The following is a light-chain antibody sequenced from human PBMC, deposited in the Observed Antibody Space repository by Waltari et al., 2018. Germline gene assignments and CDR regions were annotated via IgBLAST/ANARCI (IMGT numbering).Light chain of an antibody. CDR2: DVS. V-gene: IGLV2-14*03. Sequence: QPALPHPAPVSGPPGQPLPTSSPGTTGHVVVYNDFPWYQQHPGKAPKLMIFDVSKRPSGVSYRFSGSKSGNTASLTISGLQAEDEADYYCSSYTSSSTWVFGGGTKLTVL. CDR3: SSYTSSSTWV. J-gene: IGLJ3*02. CDR1: TGHVVVYND.